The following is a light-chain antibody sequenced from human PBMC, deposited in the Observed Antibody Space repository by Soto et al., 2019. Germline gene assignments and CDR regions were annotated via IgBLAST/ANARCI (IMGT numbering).Light chain of an antibody. CDR1: SSDVGGYNY. CDR2: DVS. CDR3: SSYTTSSTLV. J-gene: IGLJ1*01. Sequence: QSVLTQPASVSGSPGQSIPISCTGTSSDVGGYNYVSWYQQYPGKAPKLMIYDVSNRPSGVSNRFSGSKSGNTASLTISGLQAEDEADYYCSSYTTSSTLVFGTGTKLTVL. V-gene: IGLV2-14*01.